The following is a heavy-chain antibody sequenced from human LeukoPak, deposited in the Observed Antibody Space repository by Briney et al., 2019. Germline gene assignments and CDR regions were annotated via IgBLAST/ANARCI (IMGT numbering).Heavy chain of an antibody. J-gene: IGHJ4*02. Sequence: NPGGSLRLSCVASGFTFSSAWMNWVRQAPEKGLEWVGRIKSKTYGAATDYAAPVKGRFSISRDDSKNTLYLQMNGLKAEDTAIYFCTTDFFQGGSDYWGQGALVTVSS. CDR3: TTDFFQGGSDY. CDR2: IKSKTYGAAT. CDR1: GFTFSSAW. D-gene: IGHD3-10*01. V-gene: IGHV3-15*01.